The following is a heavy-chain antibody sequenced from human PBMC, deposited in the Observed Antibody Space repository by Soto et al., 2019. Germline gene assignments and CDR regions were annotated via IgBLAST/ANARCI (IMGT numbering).Heavy chain of an antibody. CDR2: ISGDGVTT. Sequence: EVQLVESGGDLVQRGGSLRLSCAASGFPFSSYWMHWVRHTPGKGLDWVARISGDGVTTYYADSVTGRFTVSRDNAKNPLSLQISDLRAEDTAVYYCAREYYGLLTGYYTDYWGQGTLVSVSS. D-gene: IGHD3-9*01. J-gene: IGHJ4*02. V-gene: IGHV3-74*01. CDR3: AREYYGLLTGYYTDY. CDR1: GFPFSSYW.